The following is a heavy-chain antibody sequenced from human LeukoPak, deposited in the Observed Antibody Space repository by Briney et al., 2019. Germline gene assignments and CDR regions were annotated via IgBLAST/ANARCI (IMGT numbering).Heavy chain of an antibody. Sequence: SETLSLTCTVSGGYIISRSHYWGRIRQPPGKGLEWIGSVYYSGNTYYNPSLKTRATIDTPTSKNQFSLTLSSVTAADTAVYYCARHHAEILVPNDWGQGTLVTVSS. CDR1: GGYIISRSHY. CDR2: VYYSGNT. V-gene: IGHV4-39*01. D-gene: IGHD1-1*01. CDR3: ARHHAEILVPND. J-gene: IGHJ4*02.